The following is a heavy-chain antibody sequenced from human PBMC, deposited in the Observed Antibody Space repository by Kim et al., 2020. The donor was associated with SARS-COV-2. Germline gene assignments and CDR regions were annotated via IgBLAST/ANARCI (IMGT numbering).Heavy chain of an antibody. CDR1: GFTFSDYY. CDR3: ARDYDILTGYYNYFDY. D-gene: IGHD3-9*01. J-gene: IGHJ4*02. Sequence: GGSLRLSCAASGFTFSDYYMSWIRQAPGKGLEWVSYISSSSSYTNYADSVKGRFTISRDNAKNSLYLQMNSLRAEDTAVYYCARDYDILTGYYNYFDYWGQGTLVTVSS. CDR2: ISSSSSYT. V-gene: IGHV3-11*06.